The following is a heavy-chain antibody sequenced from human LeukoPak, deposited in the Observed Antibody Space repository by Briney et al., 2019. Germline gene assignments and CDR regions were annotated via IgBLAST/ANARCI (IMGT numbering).Heavy chain of an antibody. Sequence: SETLSLTCRVSGVSINNDFWSWIRQPAGKGLEWIGRIYSSGDTNYNPSFYNPSLRSRVTMSVDTSKNQVSLKLTSVTAADSAVYYCARDVRWVPAAMPLYYYYGMDVWGQGTTVTVSS. J-gene: IGHJ6*02. CDR2: IYSSGDT. D-gene: IGHD2-2*01. V-gene: IGHV4-4*07. CDR3: ARDVRWVPAAMPLYYYYGMDV. CDR1: GVSINNDF.